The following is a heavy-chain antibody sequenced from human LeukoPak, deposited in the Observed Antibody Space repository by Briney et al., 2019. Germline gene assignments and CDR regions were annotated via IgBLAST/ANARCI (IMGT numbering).Heavy chain of an antibody. J-gene: IGHJ3*02. CDR1: GFTFTNYG. Sequence: GGSLRLSCAASGFTFTNYGMHWVRQAPGKGLEWVAFIQFDGTNKYYADSVKGRFTISRDNSKNTLYLQMNSLRAEDTAVYYCARDDGYCSGGSCPDDAFDIWGQGTMVTVSS. D-gene: IGHD2-15*01. V-gene: IGHV3-30*02. CDR3: ARDDGYCSGGSCPDDAFDI. CDR2: IQFDGTNK.